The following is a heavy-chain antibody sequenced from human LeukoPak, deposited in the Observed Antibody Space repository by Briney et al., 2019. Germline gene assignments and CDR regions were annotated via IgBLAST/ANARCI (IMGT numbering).Heavy chain of an antibody. CDR1: GFTFSSYA. D-gene: IGHD3-9*01. J-gene: IGHJ4*02. CDR3: VKGGYDILTGYTSFDY. CDR2: ISSNGGST. Sequence: GGSLRLSCSASGFTFSSYAMHWVRQARGKGLEYVSAISSNGGSTYYADSVKGRFTISRDNSKNTLYLQMSSLRAEDTAVYYCVKGGYDILTGYTSFDYWGQGTLVTVSS. V-gene: IGHV3-64D*06.